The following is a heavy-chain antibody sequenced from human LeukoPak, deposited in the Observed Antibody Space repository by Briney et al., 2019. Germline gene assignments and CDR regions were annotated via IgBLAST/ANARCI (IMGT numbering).Heavy chain of an antibody. J-gene: IGHJ6*02. Sequence: ASVKVSCKASGYTFTSYAINWVRQAPGQGLEWMGWINTNTGNAAYAQGLTGRSVFSLDTSVSTAYLEISSLKAEDTAVYYCARPMGRYYSYGMDVWGQGTTVTV. D-gene: IGHD3-16*01. V-gene: IGHV7-4-1*02. CDR1: GYTFTSYA. CDR3: ARPMGRYYSYGMDV. CDR2: INTNTGNA.